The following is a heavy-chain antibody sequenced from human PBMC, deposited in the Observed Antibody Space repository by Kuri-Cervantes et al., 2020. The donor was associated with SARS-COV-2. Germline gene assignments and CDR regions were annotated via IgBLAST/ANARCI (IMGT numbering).Heavy chain of an antibody. CDR2: ISHSGST. CDR3: ARQMMSSITIFGVVITRNWFDP. J-gene: IGHJ5*02. D-gene: IGHD3-3*01. V-gene: IGHV4-34*01. Sequence: SETLSLTCAVYGGSFSGYYWSWIRQPPGKGLEWIGEISHSGSTNYNPSLKSRVTISVDTSKNQFSLKLSSVTAADTAVYYCARQMMSSITIFGVVITRNWFDPWGQGTLVTVSS. CDR1: GGSFSGYY.